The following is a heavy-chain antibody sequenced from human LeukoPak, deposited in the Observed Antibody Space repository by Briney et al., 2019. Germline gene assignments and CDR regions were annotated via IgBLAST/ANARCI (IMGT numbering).Heavy chain of an antibody. J-gene: IGHJ4*02. CDR2: LSASGAST. CDR1: GFTFSNCA. V-gene: IGHV3-23*01. CDR3: AKDLDWGSLLNLGILDQ. D-gene: IGHD7-27*01. Sequence: GGSLRLSCAVSGFTFSNCAMSWVRQSPGKGLEWVSALSASGASTYYAESVKGRFTISRDNSKNTLYLQMNSLRAEDTAVYYCAKDLDWGSLLNLGILDQWGQGTLVTVSS.